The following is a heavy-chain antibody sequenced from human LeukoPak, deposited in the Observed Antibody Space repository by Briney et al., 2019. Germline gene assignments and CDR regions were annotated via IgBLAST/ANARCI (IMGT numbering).Heavy chain of an antibody. CDR3: VGTGSGYSYGFDY. CDR2: IYYSGST. V-gene: IGHV4-31*03. D-gene: IGHD5-18*01. J-gene: IGHJ4*02. CDR1: GGSISSGGYY. Sequence: SETLSVTCTVSGGSISSGGYYWSWIRQHPGKGLEWIGYIYYSGSTYYNPSLKSRVTISVDTSKSQFSLKLNSLTAADTAVYYCVGTGSGYSYGFDYWGQGTLVTVSS.